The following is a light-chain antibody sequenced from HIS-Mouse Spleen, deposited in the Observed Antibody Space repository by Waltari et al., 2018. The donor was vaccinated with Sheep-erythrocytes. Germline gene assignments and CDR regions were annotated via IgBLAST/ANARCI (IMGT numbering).Light chain of an antibody. V-gene: IGKV4-1*01. CDR3: QQYYSTLT. Sequence: DIVMTQSPDSLAVSLGERATINCKSSQSVLYSSKNKNYLAWYQQKPGQPPKLLIYWASTRESGVPDRFSGSGSGTDFTLTISSLQAEDVAVYYCQQYYSTLTFGGGTK. CDR2: WAS. J-gene: IGKJ4*01. CDR1: QSVLYSSKNKNY.